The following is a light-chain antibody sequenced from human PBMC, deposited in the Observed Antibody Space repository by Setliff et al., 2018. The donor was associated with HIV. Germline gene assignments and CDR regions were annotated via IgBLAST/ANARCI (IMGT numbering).Light chain of an antibody. V-gene: IGLV2-18*02. CDR1: SSDFGSYNR. CDR3: SSYTSISTYV. CDR2: EVN. Sequence: QSALTQPPSVSGSPGQSVTISCTGTSSDFGSYNRVSWYQQPPGTAPKLMINEVNNRPSGVPDRFSGSKSGNTASLTISGLQAEDEADYYCSSYTSISTYVFGTGTKGTVL. J-gene: IGLJ1*01.